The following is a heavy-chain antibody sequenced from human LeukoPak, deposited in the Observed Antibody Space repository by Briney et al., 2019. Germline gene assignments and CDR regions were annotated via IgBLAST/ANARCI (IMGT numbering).Heavy chain of an antibody. D-gene: IGHD2-2*02. V-gene: IGHV4-34*01. J-gene: IGHJ4*02. Sequence: KPSETLSLTCAVYGGSFSGYYWSWIRQPPGKGLEWIGEINHSGSTNYNPSPMSRVTISVDTSKTQISLKLSPVTAADTAVYYCTSLDLYGQPDYWGQGTLVTVSS. CDR1: GGSFSGYY. CDR2: INHSGST. CDR3: TSLDLYGQPDY.